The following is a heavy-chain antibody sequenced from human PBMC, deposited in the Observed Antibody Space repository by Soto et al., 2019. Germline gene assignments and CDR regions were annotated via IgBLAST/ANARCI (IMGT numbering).Heavy chain of an antibody. CDR1: GGSVSNFY. CDR3: ARSSNKESGFDP. Sequence: SETLSLTCTVSGGSVSNFYWNWIRQSAGKGLEWIGRIYSSGSTNYNPSLRSRVTMSVDTSKNQFSLKLNSVTAADTAVYYCARSSNKESGFDPGGEGTRVPVPS. J-gene: IGHJ5*02. D-gene: IGHD6-13*01. V-gene: IGHV4-4*07. CDR2: IYSSGST.